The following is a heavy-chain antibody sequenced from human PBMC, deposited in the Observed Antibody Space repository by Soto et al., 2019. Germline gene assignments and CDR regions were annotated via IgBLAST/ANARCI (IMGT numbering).Heavy chain of an antibody. J-gene: IGHJ5*02. CDR1: GGSISSGDYY. Sequence: PSETLSLTCTVSGGSISSGDYYWSWIRQPPGKGLEWIGYIYYSGSTYYNPSLKSRVTISVDTSKNQFSLKLSSVTAADTAVYYCARSSLLAGGNWFDPWGQGTLVTVSS. V-gene: IGHV4-30-4*01. CDR2: IYYSGST. D-gene: IGHD2-2*01. CDR3: ARSSLLAGGNWFDP.